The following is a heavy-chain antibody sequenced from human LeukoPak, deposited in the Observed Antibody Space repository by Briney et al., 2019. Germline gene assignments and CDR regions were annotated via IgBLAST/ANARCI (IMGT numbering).Heavy chain of an antibody. Sequence: GGSLRLSCAASGFTFSSYGMHWVRQAPGKGLEWVAVISYDGSNKYYADSVEGRFTISRDNSKNTLYLQMNSLRAEDTAVYYCAKSVAIWDYDSSDFDYWGQGTLVTVSS. V-gene: IGHV3-30*18. D-gene: IGHD3-22*01. CDR3: AKSVAIWDYDSSDFDY. CDR2: ISYDGSNK. J-gene: IGHJ4*02. CDR1: GFTFSSYG.